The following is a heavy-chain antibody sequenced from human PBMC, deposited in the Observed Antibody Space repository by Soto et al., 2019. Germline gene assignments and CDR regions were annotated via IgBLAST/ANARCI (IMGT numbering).Heavy chain of an antibody. CDR3: ARVNSGRAPDY. V-gene: IGHV3-53*01. CDR2: NYSGGST. Sequence: EVQLVESGGGLIQPGGSLRLSCAASGFTVSSNYMSWVRQAPGKGLEWVSVNYSGGSTYYADSVKGRFTISRDNSKNTLYLQMNSLRAEDTAVYYCARVNSGRAPDYWGQGTLVTVSS. D-gene: IGHD1-26*01. J-gene: IGHJ4*02. CDR1: GFTVSSNY.